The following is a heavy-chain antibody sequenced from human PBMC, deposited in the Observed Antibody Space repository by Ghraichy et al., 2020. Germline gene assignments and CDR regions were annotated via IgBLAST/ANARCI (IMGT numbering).Heavy chain of an antibody. D-gene: IGHD6-19*01. Sequence: GGSLRLSCAASGFTFSSYAMHWVRQAPGKGLEWVAVISYDGSNKYYADSVKGRFTISRDNSKNTLYLQMNSLRAEDTAVYYCARGGFIAVAGTHYWGQGTLVTVSS. V-gene: IGHV3-30*04. J-gene: IGHJ4*02. CDR2: ISYDGSNK. CDR3: ARGGFIAVAGTHY. CDR1: GFTFSSYA.